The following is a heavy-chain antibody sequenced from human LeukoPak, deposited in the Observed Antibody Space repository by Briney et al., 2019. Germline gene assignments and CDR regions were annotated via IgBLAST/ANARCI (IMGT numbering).Heavy chain of an antibody. CDR2: INPSDSNT. CDR3: GYCGGSCYIPDY. V-gene: IGHV5-10-1*01. D-gene: IGHD2-15*01. Sequence: GESLKISCRGSGYTFTTYWINWVRQMPGKGLEWMGRINPSDSNTYYSPSFQGHVTIPADKSINTAYLQWSSLKASDTAMYYCGYCGGSCYIPDYWGQGTLITVSS. CDR1: GYTFTTYW. J-gene: IGHJ4*02.